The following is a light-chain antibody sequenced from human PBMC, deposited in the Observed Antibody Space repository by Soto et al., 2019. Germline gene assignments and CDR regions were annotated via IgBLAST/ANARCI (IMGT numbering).Light chain of an antibody. CDR3: CSYAGSSPYV. CDR1: SSDVGSYNL. J-gene: IGLJ1*01. CDR2: EGS. Sequence: LTQPASVSGSPGQSITISCTGTSSDVGSYNLVSWYQQHPGKAPKLMIYEGSKRPSGVSNRFSGSKSGNTASLTISGLQAEDEADYYCCSYAGSSPYVFGTGTKVTVL. V-gene: IGLV2-23*01.